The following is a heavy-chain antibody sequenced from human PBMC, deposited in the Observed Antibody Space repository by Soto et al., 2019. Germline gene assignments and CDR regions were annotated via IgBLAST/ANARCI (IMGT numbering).Heavy chain of an antibody. D-gene: IGHD2-15*01. CDR3: ARKVVDPLGTWWFDP. J-gene: IGHJ5*02. CDR2: IYYSGST. V-gene: IGHV4-31*03. Sequence: SETLSLTCTVSGGSISSGGYYWSWIRQHPGKGLEWIGYIYYSGSTYYNPSLKSRVTISVDTSKNQFSLKLSSVTAADTAVYYCARKVVDPLGTWWFDPWGQGTLVTVSS. CDR1: GGSISSGGYY.